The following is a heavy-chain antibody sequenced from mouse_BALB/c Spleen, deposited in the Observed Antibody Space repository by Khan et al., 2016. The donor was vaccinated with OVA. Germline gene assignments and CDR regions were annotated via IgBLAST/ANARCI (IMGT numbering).Heavy chain of an antibody. CDR2: INTYTGQP. Sequence: QIQLVQSGPELKKPGETVKISCTASGYTFTNYGMNWVKQAPGKGLKWMGWINTYTGQPTYPDAFKGRFAFSLETSASTAYLHINTLNNEDTATYCCARSNSYWYCDVWGAGTRVIVSS. J-gene: IGHJ1*01. D-gene: IGHD4-1*02. V-gene: IGHV9-3-1*01. CDR3: ARSNSYWYCDV. CDR1: GYTFTNYG.